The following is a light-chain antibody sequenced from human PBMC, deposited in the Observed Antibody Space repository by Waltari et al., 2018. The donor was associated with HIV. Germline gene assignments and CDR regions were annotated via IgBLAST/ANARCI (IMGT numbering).Light chain of an antibody. CDR1: QSINSD. CDR3: QQSYSAPFT. Sequence: DIQMTQSPSSLSASVRDRATITCRASQSINSDLNWYQQKPGKATSLLIYGASSLQSGVPTRFSGSGSGTEFSLTISSLQPEDFATYYCQQSYSAPFTFGQGTKLHVK. CDR2: GAS. J-gene: IGKJ2*01. V-gene: IGKV1-39*01.